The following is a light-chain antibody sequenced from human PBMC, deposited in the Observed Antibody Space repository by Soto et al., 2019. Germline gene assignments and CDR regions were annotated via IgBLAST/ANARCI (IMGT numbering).Light chain of an antibody. V-gene: IGKV1-5*01. CDR3: QQYNNYS. J-gene: IGKJ1*01. Sequence: DIQMTQSPSTLSASVGDRVTITCRASQSIDNWLAWYQQXXGKAPKLLIYDASTLESGVPSRFSGSGSGTEFTLTINTLQPDDFATYYCQQYNNYSFGQGTKVEIK. CDR1: QSIDNW. CDR2: DAS.